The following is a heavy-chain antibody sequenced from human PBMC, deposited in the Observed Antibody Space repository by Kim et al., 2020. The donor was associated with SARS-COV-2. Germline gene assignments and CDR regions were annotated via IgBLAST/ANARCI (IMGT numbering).Heavy chain of an antibody. D-gene: IGHD3-3*01. V-gene: IGHV3-7*01. Sequence: GGSLRLSCAAPGFTFSSYWMSWVRQAPGKGLEWVANIKQDGSEKYYVDSVKGRFTISRDNAKNSLYLQMNSLRAEDTAVYYCARDPDYDFWSGYRAFDI. CDR1: GFTFSSYW. J-gene: IGHJ3*02. CDR3: ARDPDYDFWSGYRAFDI. CDR2: IKQDGSEK.